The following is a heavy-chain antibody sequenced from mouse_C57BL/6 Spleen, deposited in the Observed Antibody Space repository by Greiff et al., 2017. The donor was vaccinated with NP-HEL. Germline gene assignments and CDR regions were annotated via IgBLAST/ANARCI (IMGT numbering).Heavy chain of an antibody. V-gene: IGHV3-6*01. CDR2: ISYDGSN. Sequence: EVKLMESGPGLVKPSQSLSLTCSVTGYSITSGYYWNWIRQFPGNKLEWMGYISYDGSNNYNPSLKNRISITRDTSKIQFFLKLNSVTTEDTATYDCARGPSYCYFEVWGTGTTVTVSS. CDR3: ARGPSYCYFEV. D-gene: IGHD3-3*01. J-gene: IGHJ1*03. CDR1: GYSITSGYY.